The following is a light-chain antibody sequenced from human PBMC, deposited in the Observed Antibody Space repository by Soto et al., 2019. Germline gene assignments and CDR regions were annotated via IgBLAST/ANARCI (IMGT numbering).Light chain of an antibody. J-gene: IGKJ1*01. V-gene: IGKV3-20*01. CDR3: QQYGSSPQP. CDR1: QSVSSSY. Sequence: EIVLTQSPGTLSWSPGERATLSCRASQSVSSSYLAWYQQKPGQGPRLLIYGASSRATGIPDRFSGSGSGTDFTLTISRLEPEDFAVYYCQQYGSSPQPFGQGTNVEIK. CDR2: GAS.